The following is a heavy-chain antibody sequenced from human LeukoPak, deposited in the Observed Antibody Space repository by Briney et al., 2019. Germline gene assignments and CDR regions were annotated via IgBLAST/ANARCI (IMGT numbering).Heavy chain of an antibody. CDR1: GYTFTSYD. J-gene: IGHJ4*02. CDR3: ASSPGDRSSFDY. CDR2: MNPNSGNT. V-gene: IGHV1-8*01. Sequence: ASVKVSCKASGYTFTSYDINWVRQATGQGLEWMGWMNPNSGNTGYAQKFQGRVTMTRNTSISTVYMELSSLRSEDTAVYYCASSPGDRSSFDYWGQGTLVTVSS. D-gene: IGHD3-10*01.